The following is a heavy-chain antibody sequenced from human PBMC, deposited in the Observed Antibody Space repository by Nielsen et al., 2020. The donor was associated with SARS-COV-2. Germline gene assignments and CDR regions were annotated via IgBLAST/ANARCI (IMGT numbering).Heavy chain of an antibody. CDR2: INPNSGGT. CDR3: AAESDSSGYYYYYGMDV. Sequence: SVKVSCKASGGTFSSYAISWVRQAPGQGLEWMGWINPNSGGTNYAQKFQERVTITRDMSTSTAYMELSSLRSEDTAVHYCAAESDSSGYYYYYGMDVWGQGTTVTVSS. CDR1: GGTFSSYA. V-gene: IGHV1-69*10. J-gene: IGHJ6*02. D-gene: IGHD3-22*01.